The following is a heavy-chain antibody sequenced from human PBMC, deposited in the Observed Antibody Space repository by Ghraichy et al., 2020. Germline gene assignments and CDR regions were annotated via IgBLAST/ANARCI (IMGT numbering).Heavy chain of an antibody. Sequence: LSLTCAASGFTFSSYAMSWVRQAPGKGLEWVSAISGSGGSTYYADSVKGRFTISRDNSKNTLYLQMNSLRAEDTAVYYCAKVTIFGVVIMDSYFDYWGQGTLVTVSS. D-gene: IGHD3-3*01. J-gene: IGHJ4*02. CDR1: GFTFSSYA. CDR3: AKVTIFGVVIMDSYFDY. V-gene: IGHV3-23*01. CDR2: ISGSGGST.